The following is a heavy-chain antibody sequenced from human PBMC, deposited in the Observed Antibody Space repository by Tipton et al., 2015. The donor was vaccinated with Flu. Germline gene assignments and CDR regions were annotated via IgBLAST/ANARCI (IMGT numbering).Heavy chain of an antibody. J-gene: IGHJ5*02. Sequence: TLSLTCTVSGGSISSGGYSWSWIRQPPGKGLEWVGYIYHSGTTYYNPSLKSRVIISGDRSKNQFSLKLSSATAADTAVHYCAREGGHSTVFSRIDTWGQGTMVVVS. CDR1: GGSISSGGYS. D-gene: IGHD2/OR15-2a*01. CDR2: IYHSGTT. CDR3: AREGGHSTVFSRIDT. V-gene: IGHV4-30-2*01.